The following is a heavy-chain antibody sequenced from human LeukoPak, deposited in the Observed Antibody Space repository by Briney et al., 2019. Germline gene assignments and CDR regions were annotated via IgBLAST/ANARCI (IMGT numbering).Heavy chain of an antibody. J-gene: IGHJ4*02. D-gene: IGHD6-19*01. CDR2: IYPRGDST. V-gene: IGHV3-23*01. CDR1: GFTFSTYS. Sequence: PGGSLRLSCAASGFTFSTYSMTWVRQGPGKGLEWASSIYPRGDSTFYADSVKGRFTISRDNSKNTLYLQMSSLRTEDTAIYYCAKDVVPDSGWDLDYWGQGTLVTVSS. CDR3: AKDVVPDSGWDLDY.